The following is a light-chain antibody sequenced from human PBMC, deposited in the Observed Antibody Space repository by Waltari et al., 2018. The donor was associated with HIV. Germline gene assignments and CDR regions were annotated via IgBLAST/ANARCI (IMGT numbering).Light chain of an antibody. CDR2: GAS. CDR3: QQYGSSPGT. J-gene: IGKJ2*01. Sequence: EIVLTQSPGTLSLSPGESATLSCRASQSVGSNFLAWYQQKPGQAPRLLIYGASSRATGIPDRFSGSGSGTDFTLPISRLEPEDIAVYFCQQYGSSPGTFGQGTKLEIK. CDR1: QSVGSNF. V-gene: IGKV3-20*01.